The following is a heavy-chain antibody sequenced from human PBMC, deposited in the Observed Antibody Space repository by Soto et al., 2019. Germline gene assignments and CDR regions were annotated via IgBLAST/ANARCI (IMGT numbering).Heavy chain of an antibody. CDR2: INPKSGGT. J-gene: IGHJ3*02. Sequence: ASVKVSCKASGYMFTGYYIHWVRQAPGQGLERMGWINPKSGGTKYAEKFQGRVSMAGDTSITTAYMELSSLRSDDTAVYYCATDRVAFDMWGQGTKVTVSS. CDR3: ATDRVAFDM. CDR1: GYMFTGYY. D-gene: IGHD3-22*01. V-gene: IGHV1-2*02.